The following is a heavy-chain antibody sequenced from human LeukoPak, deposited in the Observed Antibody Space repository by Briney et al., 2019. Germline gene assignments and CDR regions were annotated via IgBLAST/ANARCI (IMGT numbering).Heavy chain of an antibody. D-gene: IGHD3-10*01. V-gene: IGHV3-23*01. CDR2: ISGSGGST. Sequence: PGGSLRLSCAASGFTFSSYGMSWVRQAPGKGLEWVSAISGSGGSTNYADSVKGRFTISRDNSKNTLYLQMNSLRAEDTAVYYCAKDPMVRGVIIQYYFDYWGQGTLVTVSS. CDR3: AKDPMVRGVIIQYYFDY. J-gene: IGHJ4*02. CDR1: GFTFSSYG.